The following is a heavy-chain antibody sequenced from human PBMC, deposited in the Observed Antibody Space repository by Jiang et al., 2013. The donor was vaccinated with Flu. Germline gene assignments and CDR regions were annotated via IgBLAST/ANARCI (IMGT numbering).Heavy chain of an antibody. Sequence: GSSVKVSCKASGGTFSSYAISWVRQAPGQGLEWMGGIIPIFGTANYAQKFQGRVTITADESTSTAYMELSSLRSEDTAVYYCARVSEEGYCSSTSCYFLGSPAFDYWGQGTLVTVSS. V-gene: IGHV1-69*01. CDR2: IIPIFGTA. J-gene: IGHJ4*02. CDR1: GGTFSSYA. CDR3: ARVSEEGYCSSTSCYFLGSPAFDY. D-gene: IGHD2-2*01.